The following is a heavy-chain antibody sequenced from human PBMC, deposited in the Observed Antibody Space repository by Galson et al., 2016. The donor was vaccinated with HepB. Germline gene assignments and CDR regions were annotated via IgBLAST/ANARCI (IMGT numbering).Heavy chain of an antibody. V-gene: IGHV3-74*01. CDR2: INRDESST. CDR1: GFTFSSYY. CDR3: AKGQQLAYFDY. J-gene: IGHJ4*02. D-gene: IGHD6-13*01. Sequence: SLRLSCAASGFTFSSYYMHWVRQAPGKGLVWVSRINRDESSTSYADYVKGRFTISRDSSKNTLYLQMNSLRAEDTAVYYCAKGQQLAYFDYWGQGTLVTVSS.